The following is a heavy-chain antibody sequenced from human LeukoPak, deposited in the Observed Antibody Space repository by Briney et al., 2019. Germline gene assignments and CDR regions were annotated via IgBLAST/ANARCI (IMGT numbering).Heavy chain of an antibody. CDR3: AREFSRGYYFGGFDY. V-gene: IGHV4-38-2*02. D-gene: IGHD3-22*01. Sequence: KTSETLSLTCTVSGYSISSGYYWGWIRQPPGKGLEWIGSIYHSGSTYYNPSLKSRVTISVDTSKNQFSLKLSSVTAADSAVYYCAREFSRGYYFGGFDYWGQGTLVTVSS. CDR1: GYSISSGYY. CDR2: IYHSGST. J-gene: IGHJ4*02.